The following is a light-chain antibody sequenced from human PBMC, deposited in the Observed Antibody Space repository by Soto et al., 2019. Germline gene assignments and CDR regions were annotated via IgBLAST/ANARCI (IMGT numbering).Light chain of an antibody. V-gene: IGKV1-9*01. CDR2: SAS. J-gene: IGKJ4*01. CDR1: QAMSTY. CDR3: QQLNGYQLA. Sequence: DIQLNQSPSFLYAFVGDTVTITCPASQAMSTYLSWYQQKPGKVPKLLIRSASTLQSGVPPRFCGGGSGKEFTLTISTLQPDDSGIYYCQQLNGYQLAFGGGTNVEIK.